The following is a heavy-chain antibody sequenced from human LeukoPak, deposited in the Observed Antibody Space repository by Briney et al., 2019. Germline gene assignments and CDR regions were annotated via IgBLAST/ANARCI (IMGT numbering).Heavy chain of an antibody. Sequence: ASVKVSCKASGGTFSSYAISWVRQAPGQGLEWMGGIIPIFGTANYAQKFQGRVTITTDESTGTAYMELSSLRSEDTAVYYCAREGADLTMNWFDPWGQGTLVTVSS. J-gene: IGHJ5*02. D-gene: IGHD3-3*01. CDR3: AREGADLTMNWFDP. CDR1: GGTFSSYA. CDR2: IIPIFGTA. V-gene: IGHV1-69*05.